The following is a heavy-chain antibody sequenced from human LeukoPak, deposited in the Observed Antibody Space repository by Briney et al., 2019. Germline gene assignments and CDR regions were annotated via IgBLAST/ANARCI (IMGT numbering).Heavy chain of an antibody. CDR3: ARDTAAGYFDP. V-gene: IGHV4-4*07. J-gene: IGHJ5*02. Sequence: PSETLSLTCSVSGASISSYYWSWFRQPAGRGLEYIGRISSSGSTNYYHSFESRVSISIDTSSNQVSLRLSPVTAADTALYFCARDTAAGYFDPWGQGILVTVSS. CDR2: ISSSGST. D-gene: IGHD2-2*01. CDR1: GASISSYY.